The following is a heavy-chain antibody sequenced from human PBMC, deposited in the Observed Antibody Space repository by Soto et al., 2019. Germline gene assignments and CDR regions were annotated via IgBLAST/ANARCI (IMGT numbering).Heavy chain of an antibody. CDR2: IYWHDDK. D-gene: IGHD1-7*01. J-gene: IGHJ4*02. CDR1: GFSLDTTGVG. V-gene: IGHV2-5*01. CDR3: ARAFNWNYM. Sequence: QITLKESGPTLVKPTQTLMLTCSLSGFSLDTTGVGVGWIRQAPGKALEWLANIYWHDDKRYNPSLEGRLTITKDTSKNQVVLTMTDMDPADTATYYGARAFNWNYMWGQGILVTVSS.